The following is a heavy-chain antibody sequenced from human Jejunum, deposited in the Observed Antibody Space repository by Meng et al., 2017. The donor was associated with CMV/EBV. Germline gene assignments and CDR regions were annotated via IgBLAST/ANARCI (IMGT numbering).Heavy chain of an antibody. CDR3: VKDKGRTALDY. J-gene: IGHJ4*02. V-gene: IGHV3-30*02. Sequence: VELVGSWGGLVEPGGALRLFWVTSGISFSNSGMHWVRQAPGKGLEWVVFIRNDGSEIYYVDSVKGRFTISRNNSKNTVYLQMDSLRVEDTGIYYCVKDKGRTALDYWGQGSLVTVSS. CDR2: IRNDGSEI. CDR1: GISFSNSG. D-gene: IGHD3-10*01.